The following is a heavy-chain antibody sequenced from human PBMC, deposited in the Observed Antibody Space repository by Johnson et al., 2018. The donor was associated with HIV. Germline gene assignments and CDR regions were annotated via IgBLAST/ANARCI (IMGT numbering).Heavy chain of an antibody. Sequence: VQLVESGGGLVQPGGSLRLSCAASGFTFSSYWMSWVRQAPGKGLEWVAFIRYDGSYKYYADSVKGRFTISRDNSKNTLYLQMGNLRADDMAVYYCAREETTAPAAFDIWGQGTMVTVSS. CDR2: IRYDGSYK. CDR1: GFTFSSYW. V-gene: IGHV3-30*02. D-gene: IGHD4-17*01. CDR3: AREETTAPAAFDI. J-gene: IGHJ3*02.